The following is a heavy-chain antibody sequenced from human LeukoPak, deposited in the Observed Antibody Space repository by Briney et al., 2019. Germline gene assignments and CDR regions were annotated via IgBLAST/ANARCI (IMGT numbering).Heavy chain of an antibody. CDR3: AKDGTGCGGDCYSDY. CDR2: ISYSSGNT. Sequence: GGSLRLSCAASGFAFSSCGMSWVRQAPGKGLEWVSAISYSSGNTYYADSVKGRFTISRDNSKNTLYLQMNSLRAEDTAVYYCAKDGTGCGGDCYSDYWGQGTLVTVSS. CDR1: GFAFSSCG. D-gene: IGHD2-21*02. V-gene: IGHV3-23*01. J-gene: IGHJ4*02.